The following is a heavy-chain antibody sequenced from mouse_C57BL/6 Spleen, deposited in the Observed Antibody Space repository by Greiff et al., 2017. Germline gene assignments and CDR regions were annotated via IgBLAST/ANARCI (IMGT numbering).Heavy chain of an antibody. J-gene: IGHJ2*01. D-gene: IGHD4-1*01. V-gene: IGHV1-15*01. CDR2: IDPETGGT. CDR3: TRERLGKYYFDY. CDR1: GYTFTDYE. Sequence: SGAELVRPGASVTLSCKASGYTFTDYEMHWVKQTPVHGLEWIGAIDPETGGTAYNQKFKGKAILTADKSSSTAYMELRSLTSEDSAVYYCTRERLGKYYFDYWGQGTTLTVSS.